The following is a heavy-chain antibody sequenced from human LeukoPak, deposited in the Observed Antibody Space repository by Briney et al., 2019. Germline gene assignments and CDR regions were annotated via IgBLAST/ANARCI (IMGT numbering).Heavy chain of an antibody. V-gene: IGHV3-7*01. Sequence: GGSLRLSCAASGFTFSSYWMSWVRQAPGKGLEWVANIKQDGSEKTYVDSVKGRFTISRDNAKNSLYLQMNSLRAEDTAVCYCARDRWSILTGSENYYFYGMDVWGQGTTVTVSS. CDR2: IKQDGSEK. J-gene: IGHJ6*02. D-gene: IGHD3-9*01. CDR1: GFTFSSYW. CDR3: ARDRWSILTGSENYYFYGMDV.